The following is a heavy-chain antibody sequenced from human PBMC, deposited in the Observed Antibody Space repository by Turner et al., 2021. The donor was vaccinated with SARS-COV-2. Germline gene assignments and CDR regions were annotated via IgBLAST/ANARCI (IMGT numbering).Heavy chain of an antibody. V-gene: IGHV3-30*18. Sequence: VRLVESGGGLVKPGGSLRLSCAASGFTFSSYGMHWVRQASGKGLEWVAVISYDGSNKYYADSVKGRFTISRDNSKNTLYLQMNSLRAEDTAVYYCANLWFGELSTDYWGQGTLVTVSS. CDR1: GFTFSSYG. J-gene: IGHJ4*02. CDR2: ISYDGSNK. D-gene: IGHD3-10*01. CDR3: ANLWFGELSTDY.